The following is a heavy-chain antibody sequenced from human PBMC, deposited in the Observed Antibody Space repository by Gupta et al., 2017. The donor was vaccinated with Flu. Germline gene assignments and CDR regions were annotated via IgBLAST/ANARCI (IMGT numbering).Heavy chain of an antibody. CDR2: IHWRTDRI. V-gene: IGHV3-9*01. J-gene: IGHJ6*02. CDR1: GFTLNAHA. CDR3: GIDINPGGMDV. Sequence: EVQLVESGGGLVQPGRSLRLSCATSGFTLNAHAMHWVRQAPGKGLEWVSGIHWRTDRIGYADSVKGRFTISRDNAKTSLYLQMNSLRPEDTAIYYCGIDINPGGMDVWGQGTTVTVSS.